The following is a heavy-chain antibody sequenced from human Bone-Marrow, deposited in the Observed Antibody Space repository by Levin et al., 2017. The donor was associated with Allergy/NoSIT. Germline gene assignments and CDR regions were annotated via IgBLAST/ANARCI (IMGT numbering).Heavy chain of an antibody. V-gene: IGHV1-2*02. D-gene: IGHD3-10*01. CDR3: ARCMVRRQNNWFDP. J-gene: IGHJ5*02. Sequence: ASVKVSCKASGYTFTGYYMHWVRQAPGQGLEWMGWINPNSGGTNYAQKFQGRVTMTRDTSISTAYMELSRLRSDDTAVYYCARCMVRRQNNWFDPWGQGTLVTVSS. CDR1: GYTFTGYY. CDR2: INPNSGGT.